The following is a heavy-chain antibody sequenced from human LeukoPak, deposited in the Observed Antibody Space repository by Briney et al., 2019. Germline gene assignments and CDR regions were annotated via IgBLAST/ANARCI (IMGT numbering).Heavy chain of an antibody. V-gene: IGHV4-34*01. CDR2: INHSGST. CDR1: GGSFSGYY. CDR3: ASHFLFYDFWSGYYLGVFDY. Sequence: PSETLSLTCAVYGGSFSGYYWSWIRQPPGKGLEWIGEINHSGSTNYNPSLKSRVTISVDTSKNQFSLKLSSVTAADMAVYYCASHFLFYDFWSGYYLGVFDYWGQGTLVTVSS. J-gene: IGHJ4*02. D-gene: IGHD3-3*01.